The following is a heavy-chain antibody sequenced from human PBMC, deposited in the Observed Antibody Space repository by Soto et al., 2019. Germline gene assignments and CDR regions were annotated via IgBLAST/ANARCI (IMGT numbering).Heavy chain of an antibody. Sequence: SVKVSCKASGGTFSSYAISWVRQAPGQGLEWMGGIIPIFGTANYAQRFQGRVTITADESTSTAYMELSSLRSEDSAVYYCARVEMATITDYYYGMDVWGQGTTVTVSS. CDR2: IIPIFGTA. D-gene: IGHD5-12*01. CDR1: GGTFSSYA. CDR3: ARVEMATITDYYYGMDV. J-gene: IGHJ6*02. V-gene: IGHV1-69*13.